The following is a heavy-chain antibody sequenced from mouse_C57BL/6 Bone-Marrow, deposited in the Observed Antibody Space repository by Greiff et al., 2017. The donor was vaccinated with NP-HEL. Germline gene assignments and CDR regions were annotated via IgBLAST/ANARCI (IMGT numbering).Heavy chain of an antibody. CDR2: IDPENGDT. V-gene: IGHV14-4*01. D-gene: IGHD2-3*01. J-gene: IGHJ3*01. CDR1: GFNIKDDY. Sequence: VQLQQSGAELVRPGASVKLSCTASGFNIKDDYLHWVKQRPEQGLEWIGWIDPENGDTESASKFQGKATITADTSSNTAYLQLSSLTSEDTAVYYCTTAPYDVYYTWFAYWGQGTLVTVSA. CDR3: TTAPYDVYYTWFAY.